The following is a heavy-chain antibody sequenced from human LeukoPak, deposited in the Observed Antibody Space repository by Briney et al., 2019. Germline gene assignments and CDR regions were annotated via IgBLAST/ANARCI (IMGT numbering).Heavy chain of an antibody. J-gene: IGHJ4*02. D-gene: IGHD5-24*01. CDR2: IKEDGSEK. CDR3: ARDIKTVLQLDGYFDY. CDR1: GFTFSSYW. V-gene: IGHV3-7*01. Sequence: GGSLRLSCAASGFTFSSYWMSWVRQAPGKGLEWVAKIKEDGSEKYYVDSVKGRFTISRDNAKNSLYLQMNSLRAEATAVYYCARDIKTVLQLDGYFDYWGQGTLVTVSS.